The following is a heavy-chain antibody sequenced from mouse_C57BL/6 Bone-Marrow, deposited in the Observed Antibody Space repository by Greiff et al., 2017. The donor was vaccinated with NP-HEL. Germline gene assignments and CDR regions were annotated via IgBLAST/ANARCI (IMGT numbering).Heavy chain of an antibody. V-gene: IGHV1-50*01. D-gene: IGHD1-2*01. J-gene: IGHJ2*01. Sequence: QVQLQQSGAELVKPGASVKLSCKASGYTFTSYWMQWVKQRPGQGLEWIGEIDPSDSYTNYNQKFKGKATLTVDTSSSTAYMQLSSLTSEDSAVYYCARLRLRPQDFDYWGQGTTLTVSS. CDR3: ARLRLRPQDFDY. CDR2: IDPSDSYT. CDR1: GYTFTSYW.